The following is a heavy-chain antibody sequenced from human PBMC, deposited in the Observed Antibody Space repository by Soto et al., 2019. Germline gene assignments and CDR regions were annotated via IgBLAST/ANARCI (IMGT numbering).Heavy chain of an antibody. CDR2: IDPSDSYT. Sequence: GESLKISCKGSGYSFTSYWISWVRQMPGKGLEWMGRIDPSDSYTNYSPSFQGHVTISADKSISTAYLQWSSLKASDTAMYYCARLGGGLYYYDSSGYGFDPWGQGTLVTVS. CDR3: ARLGGGLYYYDSSGYGFDP. CDR1: GYSFTSYW. V-gene: IGHV5-10-1*01. J-gene: IGHJ5*02. D-gene: IGHD3-22*01.